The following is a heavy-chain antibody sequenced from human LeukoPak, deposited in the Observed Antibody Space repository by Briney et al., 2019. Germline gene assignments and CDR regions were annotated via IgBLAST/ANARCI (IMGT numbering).Heavy chain of an antibody. D-gene: IGHD6-6*01. CDR2: ISSSSSTI. J-gene: IGHJ4*02. CDR1: GFTFSSYS. CDR3: ASEISSSSDY. V-gene: IGHV3-48*01. Sequence: GGSLRLSCAASGFTFSSYSMNWVRQAPGKGLEWVSYISSSSSTIYYADSVKGRFTISRDNAKNSLYLQMNSLRAEDTAVYYCASEISSSSDYWGQGTLVTVSS.